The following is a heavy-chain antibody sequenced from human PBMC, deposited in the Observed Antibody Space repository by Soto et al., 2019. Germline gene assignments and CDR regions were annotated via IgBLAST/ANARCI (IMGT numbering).Heavy chain of an antibody. CDR1: GGSINTYY. J-gene: IGHJ6*02. Sequence: SETLSLTCTVSGGSINTYYWSWIRQPPGKGLEWIGYIYYSGSDSGSTNYIPSLKSRVTISVDTSRNQFSLKVNSVTAADTAVYYCARQQLLPFYYALDVWAQGPRSPSP. CDR3: ARQQLLPFYYALDV. V-gene: IGHV4-59*01. D-gene: IGHD6-13*01. CDR2: IYYSGSDSGST.